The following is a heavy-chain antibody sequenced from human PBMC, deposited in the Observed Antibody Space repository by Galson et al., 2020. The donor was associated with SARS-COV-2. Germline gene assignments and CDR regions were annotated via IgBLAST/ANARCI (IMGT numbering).Heavy chain of an antibody. D-gene: IGHD3-10*01. Sequence: GGSLRLSCVASGFTFSSYWMYWVRQAPGKGLVWISRINGDGTSTTYADSAKGRFTISRDNAKNTLYLQMNSLRGEDTAVYYCTRNWGDWGQGTLVTVSS. CDR3: TRNWGD. J-gene: IGHJ4*02. CDR2: INGDGTST. CDR1: GFTFSSYW. V-gene: IGHV3-74*01.